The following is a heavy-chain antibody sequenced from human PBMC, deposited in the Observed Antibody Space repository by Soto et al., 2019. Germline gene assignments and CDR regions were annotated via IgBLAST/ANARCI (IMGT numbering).Heavy chain of an antibody. J-gene: IGHJ3*02. CDR3: AREGGRHCSPSRCYNAFDI. CDR2: ISSIGSTI. CDR1: GFPFSAFS. V-gene: IGHV3-48*02. Sequence: GVSLRLSCASSGFPFSAFSMNWVRQAPGKGLEWVAYISSIGSTIYYADSVKGRFTISRDNAKSSLYLQMDSLRDEDTAVYYCAREGGRHCSPSRCYNAFDIWGQGTMVTVSS. D-gene: IGHD2-15*01.